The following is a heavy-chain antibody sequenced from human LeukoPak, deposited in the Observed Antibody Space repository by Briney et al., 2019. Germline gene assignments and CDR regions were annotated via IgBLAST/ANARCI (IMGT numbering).Heavy chain of an antibody. CDR3: ARGSVGGDYYY. J-gene: IGHJ4*02. V-gene: IGHV4-61*09. CDR2: IYTSGST. D-gene: IGHD2-21*02. Sequence: SETLSLTCTVSGGSISSNSYSWSWIRQPAGKGLEWIGHIYTSGSTNYNPSLKSRVTISVDTSKNQFSLKLSSVTAADTAVYYCARGSVGGDYYYWGQGTLVTVSS. CDR1: GGSISSNSYS.